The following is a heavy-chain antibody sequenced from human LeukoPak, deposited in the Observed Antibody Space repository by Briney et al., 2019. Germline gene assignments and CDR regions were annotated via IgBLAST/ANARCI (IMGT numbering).Heavy chain of an antibody. CDR2: ISSSSSYI. CDR3: ARGLIVVDSVDY. CDR1: GFTFSSYS. Sequence: GGSLRLSCAASGFTFSSYSMNWARQAPGKGLEWVSSISSSSSYIYYADSVKGRFTISRDNAKNSLYLQMNSLRAEDTAVYYCARGLIVVDSVDYWGQGTLVTVSS. D-gene: IGHD2-2*01. V-gene: IGHV3-21*01. J-gene: IGHJ4*02.